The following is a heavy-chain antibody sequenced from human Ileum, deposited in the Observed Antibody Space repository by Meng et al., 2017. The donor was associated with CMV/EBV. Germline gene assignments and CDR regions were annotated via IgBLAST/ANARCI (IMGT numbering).Heavy chain of an antibody. D-gene: IGHD6-6*01. J-gene: IGHJ5*02. CDR2: IHGGGGK. V-gene: IGHV2-5*02. CDR1: GFSLTTNVES. CDR3: VHRYSSSSGQVS. Sequence: HTTWQTSGPTLVKPTQTLTLTCTFSGFSLTTNVESVGWIRQPPGKALEWLALIHGGGGKQYSPSLQSRLTATRDTSKNQVVLTMTNMDPVDTATYYCVHRYSSSSGQVSWGQGTLVTVSS.